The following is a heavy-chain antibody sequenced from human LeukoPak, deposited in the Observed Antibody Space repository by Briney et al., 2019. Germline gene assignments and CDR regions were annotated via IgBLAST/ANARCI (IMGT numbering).Heavy chain of an antibody. Sequence: SETLSLTCTVSGGSISSYYWSWIRQPPGKGLEWIGYIYYSGSTNYNPSLKSRVTISVDTPKNQFSLKLSSVTAADTAVYYCARRQQQWHSYGMDVWGQGATVTVSS. CDR2: IYYSGST. D-gene: IGHD6-19*01. V-gene: IGHV4-59*12. CDR3: ARRQQQWHSYGMDV. CDR1: GGSISSYY. J-gene: IGHJ6*02.